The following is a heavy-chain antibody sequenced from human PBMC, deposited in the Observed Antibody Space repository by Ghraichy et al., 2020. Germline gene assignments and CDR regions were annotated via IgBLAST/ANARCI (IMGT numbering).Heavy chain of an antibody. D-gene: IGHD3-22*01. CDR2: IYYSGST. CDR1: GGSISSGGYY. V-gene: IGHV4-31*03. Sequence: SETLSLTCTVSGGSISSGGYYWSWIRQHPGKGLEWIGYIYYSGSTYYNPSLKSRVTISVDTSKNQFSLKLSSVTAADTAVYYCARGEEDYDSSGFSMDWYFDLWGRGTLVTVSS. CDR3: ARGEEDYDSSGFSMDWYFDL. J-gene: IGHJ2*01.